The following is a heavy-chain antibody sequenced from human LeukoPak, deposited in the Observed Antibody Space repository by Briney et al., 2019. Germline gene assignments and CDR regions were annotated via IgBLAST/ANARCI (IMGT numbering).Heavy chain of an antibody. V-gene: IGHV5-51*01. CDR3: ARPLWGATGTTSHDAFDI. CDR1: GYSFTSYW. J-gene: IGHJ3*02. D-gene: IGHD1-1*01. CDR2: IYPGDSDT. Sequence: GESLKISCKGSGYSFTSYWIGWVRQMPGKGLEWMGIIYPGDSDTRYSPSFQGQVTISADRSISAAYLQWSSLKASDTAMYYCARPLWGATGTTSHDAFDIWGQGTMVTVSS.